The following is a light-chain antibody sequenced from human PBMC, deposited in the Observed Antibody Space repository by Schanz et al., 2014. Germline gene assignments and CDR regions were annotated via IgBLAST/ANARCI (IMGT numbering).Light chain of an antibody. CDR1: QSVHINY. V-gene: IGKV3-20*01. Sequence: EIVLTQSPGTLSLSPGERATLSCRASQSVHINYLAWHQQKPGQAPRLLIYGTSIRATGIPDRFSGSGSGTEFTLTISSLQSEDFAVYYCQQYSNWPRTFGQGTKVEIK. CDR2: GTS. J-gene: IGKJ1*01. CDR3: QQYSNWPRT.